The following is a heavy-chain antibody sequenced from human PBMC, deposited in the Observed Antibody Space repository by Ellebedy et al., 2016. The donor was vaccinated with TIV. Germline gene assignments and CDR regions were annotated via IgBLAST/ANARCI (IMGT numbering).Heavy chain of an antibody. CDR1: GYTFTSYY. CDR2: INPSGGST. D-gene: IGHD3-10*01. CDR3: ARTYYGSGNPNYYYYYGMDV. V-gene: IGHV1-46*01. Sequence: ASVKVSXXASGYTFTSYYMHWVRQAPGQGLEWMGIINPSGGSTSYAQKFQGRVTMTRDTSTSTAYMELRSLRSDDTAVYYCARTYYGSGNPNYYYYYGMDVWGQGTTVTVSS. J-gene: IGHJ6*02.